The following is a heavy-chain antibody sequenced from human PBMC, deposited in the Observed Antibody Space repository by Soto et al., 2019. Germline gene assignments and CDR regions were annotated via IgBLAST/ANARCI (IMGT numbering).Heavy chain of an antibody. CDR1: GFTFSSYG. V-gene: IGHV3-30*18. D-gene: IGHD2-15*01. J-gene: IGHJ6*03. CDR2: ISYDGSNK. Sequence: GGSLRLSCAASGFTFSSYGMHWVRQAPGKGLEWVAVISYDGSNKYYADSVKGRFTISRDNSKNTLYLQMNSLRAEDTAVYYCAKETLGYCSGGSCYDYYMDVWGKGTTVTVSS. CDR3: AKETLGYCSGGSCYDYYMDV.